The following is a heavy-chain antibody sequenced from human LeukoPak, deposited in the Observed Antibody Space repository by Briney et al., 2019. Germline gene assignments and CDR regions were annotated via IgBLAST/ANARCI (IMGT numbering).Heavy chain of an antibody. CDR1: GFTFSSYW. Sequence: GGSLRLSCAASGFTFSSYWMSWVRQAPGKGLEWVANIKEDGSEKFYVDSVKGRFTISRDNAKNSLYLQVNSLRAEDTAVYYCARVSYCSSASCYDYWGQGTLVTVSS. V-gene: IGHV3-7*04. D-gene: IGHD2-2*01. CDR3: ARVSYCSSASCYDY. CDR2: IKEDGSEK. J-gene: IGHJ4*02.